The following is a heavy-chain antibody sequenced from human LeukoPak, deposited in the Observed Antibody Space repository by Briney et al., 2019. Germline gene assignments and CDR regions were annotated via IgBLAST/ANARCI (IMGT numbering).Heavy chain of an antibody. D-gene: IGHD2-15*01. J-gene: IGHJ6*03. Sequence: GGSLRLSCAASGFSFSIYSMTWVRQAPGKGLEWVSYISSSRPTIYYADSVKGRFTISRDNAKNSLFLQMNSLRAEDTAVYYCARVLRYCSGGNCYSGGLGYMDVWGKGTTVTISS. CDR3: ARVLRYCSGGNCYSGGLGYMDV. CDR1: GFSFSIYS. V-gene: IGHV3-48*04. CDR2: ISSSRPTI.